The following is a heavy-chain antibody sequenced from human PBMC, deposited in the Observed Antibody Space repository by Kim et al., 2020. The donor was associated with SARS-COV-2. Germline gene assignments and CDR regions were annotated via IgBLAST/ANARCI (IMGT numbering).Heavy chain of an antibody. D-gene: IGHD3-22*01. Sequence: VKGRFTISRDNAKNSLFLQMNSLRADDAAVYYCVRAGHYDSSGYLRDFDYWGQGTMVTVSS. CDR3: VRAGHYDSSGYLRDFDY. J-gene: IGHJ4*02. V-gene: IGHV3-11*06.